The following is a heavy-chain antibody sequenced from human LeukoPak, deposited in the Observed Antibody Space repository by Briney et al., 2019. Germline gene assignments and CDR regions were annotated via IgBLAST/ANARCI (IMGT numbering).Heavy chain of an antibody. CDR1: GGSISSGSYY. J-gene: IGHJ5*02. Sequence: SQTLSLTCTVSGGSISSGSYYWSWIRQPAGKGLEWIGRIYTSGSTNYNPSLKSRVTISVDTSKNQFSLKLSSVTAADTAVYYCARDIVVVPAAYNWFDPWGQGTLVTVSP. D-gene: IGHD2-2*01. CDR3: ARDIVVVPAAYNWFDP. V-gene: IGHV4-61*02. CDR2: IYTSGST.